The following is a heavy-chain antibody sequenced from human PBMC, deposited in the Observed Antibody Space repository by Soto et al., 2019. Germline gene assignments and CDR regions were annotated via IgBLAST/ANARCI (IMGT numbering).Heavy chain of an antibody. CDR2: IYYIGST. CDR3: ARGGLYSSSWSPFDY. CDR1: GGSISSYY. D-gene: IGHD6-13*01. V-gene: IGHV4-59*01. Sequence: QVQLQESGPGLVKPSETLSLTCTVSGGSISSYYWSWLRQPPGKGLEWIGYIYYIGSTNYNPSLKSRVTRSVDTSKNQFSAKLSSVTAADTAVYYCARGGLYSSSWSPFDYWGRGTLVTVSS. J-gene: IGHJ4*02.